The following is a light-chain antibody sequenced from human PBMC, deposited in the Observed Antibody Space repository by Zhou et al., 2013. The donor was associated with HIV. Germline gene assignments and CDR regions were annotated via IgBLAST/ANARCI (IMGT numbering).Light chain of an antibody. CDR2: GAS. V-gene: IGKV3-20*01. CDR3: QQYAKSPWT. J-gene: IGKJ1*01. Sequence: ETVLTQSPATLSLSPGERATLSCRASQSVTTYLAWYQQKPGQAPSLLIFGASSRATGIPDRFSGSGSGTDFTLTISRLEPEDFAVYFCQQYAKSPWTFGQGTKVTIK. CDR1: QSVTTY.